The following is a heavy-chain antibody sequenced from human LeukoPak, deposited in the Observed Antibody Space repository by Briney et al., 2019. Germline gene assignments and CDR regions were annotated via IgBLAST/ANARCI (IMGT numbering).Heavy chain of an antibody. CDR2: IYYSGST. Sequence: TSETLSLTCTVSGGSISSYYWSWIRQPPGEGLEWIGYIYYSGSTNYNPSLKSRVTISVDTSKNQFSLKLSSVTAADTAVYYCARLERDYYYGMDVWGQGTTVTVSS. CDR3: ARLERDYYYGMDV. J-gene: IGHJ6*02. D-gene: IGHD1-26*01. CDR1: GGSISSYY. V-gene: IGHV4-59*08.